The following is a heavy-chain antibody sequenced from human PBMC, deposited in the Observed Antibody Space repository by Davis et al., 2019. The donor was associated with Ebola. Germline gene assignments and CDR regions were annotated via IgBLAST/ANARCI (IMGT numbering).Heavy chain of an antibody. CDR2: IYFGDSDT. V-gene: IGHV5-51*01. Sequence: GGSLRLSCRSSGYIFTRHWIGWVRQMPGKGLEWMGIIYFGDSDTKYSPSFQGQVTISADKSMSTAYLQWSSLKASDTAMYYCARLFWGGSGFDYWGQGTLVTVSS. J-gene: IGHJ4*02. CDR1: GYIFTRHW. CDR3: ARLFWGGSGFDY. D-gene: IGHD3-16*01.